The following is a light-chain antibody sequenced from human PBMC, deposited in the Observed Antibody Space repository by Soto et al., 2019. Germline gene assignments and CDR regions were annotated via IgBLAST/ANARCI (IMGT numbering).Light chain of an antibody. Sequence: QSALTQPASVSGSPGQSITISCTGTSSDVGANIFVSWYQQHPGKVPKLMIYTVSSRPSGVSHRFSGSKSGNTASLTISGLQAEDEADYYCSSFTTDSTYVFGTGTKVTVL. CDR2: TVS. CDR3: SSFTTDSTYV. CDR1: SSDVGANIF. V-gene: IGLV2-14*01. J-gene: IGLJ1*01.